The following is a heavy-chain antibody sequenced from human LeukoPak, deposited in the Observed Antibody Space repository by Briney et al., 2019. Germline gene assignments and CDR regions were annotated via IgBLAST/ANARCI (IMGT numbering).Heavy chain of an antibody. V-gene: IGHV4-39*07. D-gene: IGHD6-19*01. J-gene: IGHJ6*03. Sequence: SETLSLTCTVSGGSISSSSYYWGWIRQPPGKGLEWIGSIYYSGSTYYNPSLKSRVTISVDTSKNQFSLKLSSVTAADTAVYYCARGHSSGNRYYYYMDVWGKGTTVTVSS. CDR2: IYYSGST. CDR1: GGSISSSSYY. CDR3: ARGHSSGNRYYYYMDV.